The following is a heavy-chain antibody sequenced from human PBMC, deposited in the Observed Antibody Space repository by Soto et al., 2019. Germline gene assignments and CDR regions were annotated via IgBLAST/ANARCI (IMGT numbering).Heavy chain of an antibody. Sequence: ASVKVSCKASGYSFTGYDINWVRQATGQGLEWMGWLNPNTGGTDYSEKFQGRITLTRDTSIATAYMELTSLTSEDAAVYFCARARGTITTSDFWGQGTQVTVSS. CDR1: GYSFTGYD. V-gene: IGHV1-8*01. CDR3: ARARGTITTSDF. CDR2: LNPNTGGT. J-gene: IGHJ4*02. D-gene: IGHD1-20*01.